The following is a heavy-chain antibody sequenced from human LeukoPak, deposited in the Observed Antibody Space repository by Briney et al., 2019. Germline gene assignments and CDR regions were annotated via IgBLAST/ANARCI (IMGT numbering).Heavy chain of an antibody. CDR1: GYTLTELS. D-gene: IGHD6-13*01. CDR2: FDPEDGET. CDR3: ARGSAAGPSARYYFDY. Sequence: ASVKVSCKVSGYTLTELSMHWVRQAPGKGLEWMGGFDPEDGETIYAQKFQGRVTMTRDTSTSTVYMELSSLSSEDTAVYFCARGSAAGPSARYYFDYWGQGTLVTVSS. J-gene: IGHJ4*02. V-gene: IGHV1-24*01.